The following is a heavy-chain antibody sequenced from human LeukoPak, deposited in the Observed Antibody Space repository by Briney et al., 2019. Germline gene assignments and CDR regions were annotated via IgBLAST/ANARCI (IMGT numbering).Heavy chain of an antibody. Sequence: GRSLRLSCAASGFTFSNYGMHWDRQAPGKGLEWVAVISYDGSNKYYADSVKGRFTISRDNSKNTLYLQMNSLRAEDTAVYYCAKGPPYSSAQYIDYWGQGTLVTVSS. CDR1: GFTFSNYG. CDR2: ISYDGSNK. J-gene: IGHJ4*02. D-gene: IGHD6-25*01. CDR3: AKGPPYSSAQYIDY. V-gene: IGHV3-30*18.